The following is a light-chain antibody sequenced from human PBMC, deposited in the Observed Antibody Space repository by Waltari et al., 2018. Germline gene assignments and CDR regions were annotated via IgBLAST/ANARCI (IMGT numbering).Light chain of an antibody. CDR1: SSDVGFYNY. V-gene: IGLV2-8*01. CDR3: SSYAGSNNLV. CDR2: EVN. Sequence: QSALTQPPSASGSPGQSVTISCTGTSSDVGFYNYVSWYQQHPGQAPKLMIYEVNTRPSGVPDRFSGSKSGNTASLTVSGLQAEDEGDYYCSSYAGSNNLVFGGGTKLTVL. J-gene: IGLJ2*01.